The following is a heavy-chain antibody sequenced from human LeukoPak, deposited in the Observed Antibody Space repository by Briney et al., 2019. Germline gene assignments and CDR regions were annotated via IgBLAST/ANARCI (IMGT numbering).Heavy chain of an antibody. Sequence: SETLSLTCAVYGGSFSGYYWSWIRQPPGKGLEWIGEINHSGSTNYNPSLKSRVTISVDTSKNQFSLKLSSVTAADTAAHYCARGSGHCSGGSCYGDYWGQGTLVTVSS. CDR2: INHSGST. V-gene: IGHV4-34*01. CDR3: ARGSGHCSGGSCYGDY. J-gene: IGHJ4*02. CDR1: GGSFSGYY. D-gene: IGHD2-15*01.